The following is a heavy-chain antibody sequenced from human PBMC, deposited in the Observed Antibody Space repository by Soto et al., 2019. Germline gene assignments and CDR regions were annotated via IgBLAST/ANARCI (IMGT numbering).Heavy chain of an antibody. V-gene: IGHV4-34*01. CDR2: INHSGST. CDR3: AYRGYSYGYYFDY. J-gene: IGHJ4*02. CDR1: GGSFSGYY. D-gene: IGHD5-18*01. Sequence: QVQLQQWGAGLLKPSETLSLTCAFYGGSFSGYYWSWILKPPGKGLEWIGEINHSGSTNYNPSLKRRVTIPVDTSKNQCSLKLSSVTAADTAVYYCAYRGYSYGYYFDYWGQGTLVHVSS.